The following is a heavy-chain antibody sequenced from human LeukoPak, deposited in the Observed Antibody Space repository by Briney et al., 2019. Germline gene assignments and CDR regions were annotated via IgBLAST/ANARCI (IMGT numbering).Heavy chain of an antibody. CDR3: AKARVVVAATISFDY. CDR1: EITFSSYA. V-gene: IGHV3-23*01. Sequence: GGSLRLSCATSEITFSSYATSWVRQAPGKGLEWVSAISGSGGRTYYADSVKGRFTISRDNSKNTLYLQMNSLRAEDTAVYYCAKARVVVAATISFDYWGQGTLVTVSS. J-gene: IGHJ4*02. D-gene: IGHD2-15*01. CDR2: ISGSGGRT.